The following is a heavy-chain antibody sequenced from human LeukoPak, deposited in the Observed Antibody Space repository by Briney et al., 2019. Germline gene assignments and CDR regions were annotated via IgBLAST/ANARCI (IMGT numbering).Heavy chain of an antibody. CDR1: GYTFTSYY. D-gene: IGHD3-22*01. V-gene: IGHV1-46*01. CDR3: ARASTLYYDSSGYYWDYYYYMDV. J-gene: IGHJ6*03. Sequence: GASVKVSCKASGYTFTSYYMHWVRQAPGQGLEWMGIINPSGGSTSYAQKFQGRVTMTRDMSTSTVYMELSSLRSEDTAVYYCARASTLYYDSSGYYWDYYYYMDVWGKGTTVTISS. CDR2: INPSGGST.